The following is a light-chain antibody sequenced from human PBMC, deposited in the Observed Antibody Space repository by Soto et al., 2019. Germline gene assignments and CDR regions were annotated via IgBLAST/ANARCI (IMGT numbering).Light chain of an antibody. V-gene: IGKV4-1*01. CDR1: QSVLLNSNNKNY. Sequence: DIVMTQSPDSLAVSLGERATINCNSSQSVLLNSNNKNYLAWYQQKPGQAPKLLIYWASTRESGVPDRFSGSGSGTDFTLTISSLQAEDVAVYYCQQYYNIPYTFGQGTKLEIK. CDR3: QQYYNIPYT. J-gene: IGKJ2*01. CDR2: WAS.